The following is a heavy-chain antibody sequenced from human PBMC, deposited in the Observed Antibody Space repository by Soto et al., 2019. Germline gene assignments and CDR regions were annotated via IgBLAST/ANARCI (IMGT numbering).Heavy chain of an antibody. CDR1: GYTFTDYG. CDR2: ITTYTGNT. D-gene: IGHD1-26*01. Sequence: QVQLVQSGAEVRRPGASVRVSCKASGYTFTDYGFSWVRQAPGQGLEWMGWITTYTGNTKFAQKFQGRVTMTTDRFTSTAYMDLRSLTSDDTAVDYCARERGSGSYYLGPSYFDCWCQGTLVTVS. V-gene: IGHV1-18*01. J-gene: IGHJ4*02. CDR3: ARERGSGSYYLGPSYFDC.